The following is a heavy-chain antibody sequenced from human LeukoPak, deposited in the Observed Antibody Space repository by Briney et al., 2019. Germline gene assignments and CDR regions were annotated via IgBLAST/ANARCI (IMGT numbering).Heavy chain of an antibody. V-gene: IGHV3-11*04. J-gene: IGHJ3*02. Sequence: GGSLRLSCAASGFTFSDYYMSWIRQAPGKGLEWVSYISSSGSTIYYADSVKGRFTISRDNAKNSLYLQMNSLRAEDTAVYYCARDPPPHYYDSSGYFSDIWGQGTMVTVSS. CDR3: ARDPPPHYYDSSGYFSDI. CDR1: GFTFSDYY. D-gene: IGHD3-22*01. CDR2: ISSSGSTI.